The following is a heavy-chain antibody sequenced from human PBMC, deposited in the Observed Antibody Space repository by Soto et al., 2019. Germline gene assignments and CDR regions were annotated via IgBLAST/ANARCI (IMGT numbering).Heavy chain of an antibody. CDR1: GFTFSSYS. CDR2: IWYDGSNK. V-gene: IGHV3-33*08. J-gene: IGHJ4*02. D-gene: IGHD2-21*02. Sequence: PGGSLRLSCAASGFTFSSYSMNWVRQAPGKGLEWVADIWYDGSNKYYADSVKGRFTISRDNSKNTLYLQMNSLRAEDTAVYYCARDRDRSTDYWGQGTLVTVSS. CDR3: ARDRDRSTDY.